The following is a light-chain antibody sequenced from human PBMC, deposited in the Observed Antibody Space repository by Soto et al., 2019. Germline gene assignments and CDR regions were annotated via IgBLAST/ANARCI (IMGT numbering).Light chain of an antibody. Sequence: DIVMTQSPDSLAVSLGERATINCKSSQSVLYSSNNKNYIAWYQQKPGQPPKLLIYWASTRESGVPDRFSGSGSGTYFTLTISSLQAEDVAVYYCQQYYSTPPSFGGGTKVEIK. CDR3: QQYYSTPPS. J-gene: IGKJ4*01. CDR1: QSVLYSSNNKNY. V-gene: IGKV4-1*01. CDR2: WAS.